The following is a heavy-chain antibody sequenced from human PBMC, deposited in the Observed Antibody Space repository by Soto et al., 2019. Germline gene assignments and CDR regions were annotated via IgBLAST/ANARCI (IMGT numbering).Heavy chain of an antibody. J-gene: IGHJ2*01. Sequence: QVQLVQSGAEVKKPGASVKVSCKASGYTFTSYYMHWVRQAPGQVLEWMGIINPSGSSTSYAQKSQGRVTMTRATSTSTVYLELSRLRSEDTAVYYCARVPSNPPRGYYASSGGWYFDLCGRGNLVNVAS. CDR3: ARVPSNPPRGYYASSGGWYFDL. CDR1: GYTFTSYY. CDR2: INPSGSST. D-gene: IGHD3-22*01. V-gene: IGHV1-46*01.